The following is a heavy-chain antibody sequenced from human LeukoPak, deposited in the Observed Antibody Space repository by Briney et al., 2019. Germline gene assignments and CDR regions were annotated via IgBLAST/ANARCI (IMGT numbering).Heavy chain of an antibody. V-gene: IGHV3-48*03. Sequence: GGSLRLSCAASGFTFSSYEMNWVRQAPGKGLEWVSYISSGSTIYEADPVKGRFTISRDNAKNSLYLQMNSLRAEDTAVYYCARESIAVAGAPFDYWGQGTLVTVSS. D-gene: IGHD6-19*01. J-gene: IGHJ4*02. CDR2: ISSGSTI. CDR3: ARESIAVAGAPFDY. CDR1: GFTFSSYE.